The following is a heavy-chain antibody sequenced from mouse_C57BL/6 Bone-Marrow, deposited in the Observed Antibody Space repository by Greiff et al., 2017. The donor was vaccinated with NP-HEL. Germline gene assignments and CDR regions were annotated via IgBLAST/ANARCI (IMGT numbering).Heavy chain of an antibody. D-gene: IGHD2-4*01. J-gene: IGHJ4*01. CDR3: AKLRRGYYYAMDY. CDR2: IYPGDGDT. V-gene: IGHV1-82*01. CDR1: GYAFSSSW. Sequence: QVQLQQSGPELVKPGASVKISCKASGYAFSSSWMNWVKQRPGKGLEWIGRIYPGDGDTNYIGKFKGKATLTADKSSSTAYMQLSSLTSEDSAVYFCAKLRRGYYYAMDYWGQGTSVTVSS.